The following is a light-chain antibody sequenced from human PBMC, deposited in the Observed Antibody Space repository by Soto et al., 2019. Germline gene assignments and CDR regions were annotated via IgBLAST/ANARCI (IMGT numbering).Light chain of an antibody. CDR2: AAS. CDR1: QDISSY. CDR3: QKSNSAPLT. Sequence: DIQMTQSPSSLSASVGDRVTITCRASQDISSYLAWYQQKPGKVPKLLIYAASSLQSGVPSRFSGSGSGTDFTLTISSLQPEDVASYYCQKSNSAPLTFGGGTKVEIK. V-gene: IGKV1-27*01. J-gene: IGKJ4*01.